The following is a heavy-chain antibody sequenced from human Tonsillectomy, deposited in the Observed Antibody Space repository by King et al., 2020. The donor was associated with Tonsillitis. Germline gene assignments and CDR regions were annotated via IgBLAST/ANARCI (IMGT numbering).Heavy chain of an antibody. V-gene: IGHV4-34*01. Sequence: VQLQQWGAGLLKPSETLSLTCAVYGGSFSGYYWSWIRQPPGKGLEWIWEINHSGSTNYNPSLKSRVTISVDTSKNQFSLKLSSVTAADTAVYYCARVWSSGYYDAFDIWGQGTMVTVSS. J-gene: IGHJ3*02. D-gene: IGHD3-3*01. CDR3: ARVWSSGYYDAFDI. CDR2: INHSGST. CDR1: GGSFSGYY.